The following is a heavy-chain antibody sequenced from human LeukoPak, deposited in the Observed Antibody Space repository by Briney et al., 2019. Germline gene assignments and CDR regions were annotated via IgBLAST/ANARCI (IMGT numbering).Heavy chain of an antibody. CDR2: ISSSSSYI. CDR3: ARGKTGTTDY. CDR1: GFTFSSYS. J-gene: IGHJ4*02. V-gene: IGHV3-21*01. Sequence: PGGSLRLSCAASGFTFSSYSMNWVRQAPGKGLEWVSSISSSSSYIYYADSVKGRFTISRDNAKNSLYLQMNSLRIEDTAVYYCARGKTGTTDYWGQGTLVTVSS. D-gene: IGHD1-1*01.